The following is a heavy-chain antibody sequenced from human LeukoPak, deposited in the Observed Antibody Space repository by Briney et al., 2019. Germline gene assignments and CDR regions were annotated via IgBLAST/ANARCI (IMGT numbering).Heavy chain of an antibody. V-gene: IGHV1-69*06. CDR2: IIPIFGTA. CDR1: GYSFIDYY. D-gene: IGHD3-22*01. J-gene: IGHJ5*02. CDR3: ARGRDYYDTSGYYYGS. Sequence: SVKVSCKTSGYSFIDYYIHWVRQAPGQGLEWMGGIIPIFGTANYALKFQARVTITADKSTSTAYMELSSLRSEDTAVYYCARGRDYYDTSGYYYGSWGQGTLVTVSS.